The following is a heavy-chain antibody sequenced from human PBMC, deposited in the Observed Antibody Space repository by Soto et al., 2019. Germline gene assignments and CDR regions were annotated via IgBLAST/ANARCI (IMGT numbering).Heavy chain of an antibody. Sequence: VKVSCKASGYTFTLYAMHWVRQAPGQRLEWMGWINAANGNTKSSQKFQGRVTFTRDTSASTGYMELSTLNSADTAVYYCARDQRRDYDFWSGYSQGFDYWGQGTPVTVSS. CDR3: ARDQRRDYDFWSGYSQGFDY. CDR2: INAANGNT. D-gene: IGHD3-3*01. V-gene: IGHV1-3*01. J-gene: IGHJ4*02. CDR1: GYTFTLYA.